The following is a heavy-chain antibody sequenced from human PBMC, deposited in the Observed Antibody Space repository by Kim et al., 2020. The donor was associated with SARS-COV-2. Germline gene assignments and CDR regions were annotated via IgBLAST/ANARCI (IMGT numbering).Heavy chain of an antibody. V-gene: IGHV3-23*01. CDR2: ISGSGGST. J-gene: IGHJ4*02. CDR3: AKDHKRGYSEYALLGEYDY. Sequence: GGSLRLSCAASGFTFSTYAMSWVRQAPGKGLEWVSAISGSGGSTYSADSVKGRFTISRDNSKNTLYLQMNSLRAEDTAVYYCAKDHKRGYSEYALLGEYDYWGQGTLVTVSS. CDR1: GFTFSTYA. D-gene: IGHD5-12*01.